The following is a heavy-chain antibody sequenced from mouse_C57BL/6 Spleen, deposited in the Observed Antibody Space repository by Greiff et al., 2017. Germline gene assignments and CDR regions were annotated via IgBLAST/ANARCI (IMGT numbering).Heavy chain of an antibody. CDR2: INPSNGGT. V-gene: IGHV1-53*01. Sequence: QVHVKQPGTELVKPGASVKLSCKASGYTFTSYWMHWVKQRPGQGLEWIGNINPSNGGTNYNEKFKSKATLTVDKSSSTAYMQLSSLTSEDSAVYYCARKRVTTVEGYFDYWGQGTTLTVSS. D-gene: IGHD1-1*01. CDR3: ARKRVTTVEGYFDY. J-gene: IGHJ2*01. CDR1: GYTFTSYW.